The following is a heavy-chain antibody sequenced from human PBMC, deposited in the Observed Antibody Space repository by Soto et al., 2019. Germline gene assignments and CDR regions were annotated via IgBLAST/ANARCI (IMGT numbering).Heavy chain of an antibody. J-gene: IGHJ6*03. Sequence: EGQLVESGGSLVQPGRSLRLSCAVSGFNVSSNYMSWVRQAPGKGLEWVSVIYSGGSTYYAGSVKGRFTISRDNSKNTLYLQMNSLRAEDTAVYYCARDSVFWFGELNYMDVWGKGTTVIVSS. V-gene: IGHV3-66*01. D-gene: IGHD3-10*01. CDR1: GFNVSSNY. CDR2: IYSGGST. CDR3: ARDSVFWFGELNYMDV.